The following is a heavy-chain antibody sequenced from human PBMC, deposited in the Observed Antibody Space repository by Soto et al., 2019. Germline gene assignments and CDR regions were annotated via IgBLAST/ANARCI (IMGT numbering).Heavy chain of an antibody. CDR1: GGSISSSNW. V-gene: IGHV4-4*02. D-gene: IGHD4-17*01. CDR3: ARDAVTTLRYFDH. J-gene: IGHJ4*02. Sequence: SETLSLTCAVSGGSISSSNWWSWVRQPPGKGLEWIGEIYHSGSTNYNPSLKSRVTISVDKSKNQFSLKLSSVTAADTDVCYCARDAVTTLRYFDHWGQGTLVTVSS. CDR2: IYHSGST.